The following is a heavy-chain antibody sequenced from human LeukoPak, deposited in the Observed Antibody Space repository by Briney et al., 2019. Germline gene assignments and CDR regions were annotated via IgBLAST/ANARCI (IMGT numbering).Heavy chain of an antibody. V-gene: IGHV3-23*01. CDR3: ARAHLPYSSGWYVFDY. CDR1: GFTFSSYA. D-gene: IGHD6-19*01. CDR2: ISGSGGST. Sequence: PGGSLRLSCAVSGFTFSSYAMSWVRQAPGKGLEWVSAISGSGGSTYYADSVKGRSAISRDNSKNTLYLQMNSLRAEDTAVYYCARAHLPYSSGWYVFDYWGQGILVTVSS. J-gene: IGHJ4*02.